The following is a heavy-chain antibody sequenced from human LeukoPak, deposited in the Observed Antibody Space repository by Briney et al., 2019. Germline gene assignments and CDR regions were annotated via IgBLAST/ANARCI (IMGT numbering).Heavy chain of an antibody. CDR3: ARDSSSWGGPYYFDY. J-gene: IGHJ4*02. D-gene: IGHD6-13*01. CDR2: ISSSGSTI. V-gene: IGHV3-48*04. CDR1: GFTFSSYW. Sequence: GGSLRLSCAASGFTFSSYWMSWVRQAPGKGLEWVSYISSSGSTIYYADSVKGRFTISRDNAKNSLYLQMNSLRAEDTAVYYCARDSSSWGGPYYFDYWGQGTLVTVSS.